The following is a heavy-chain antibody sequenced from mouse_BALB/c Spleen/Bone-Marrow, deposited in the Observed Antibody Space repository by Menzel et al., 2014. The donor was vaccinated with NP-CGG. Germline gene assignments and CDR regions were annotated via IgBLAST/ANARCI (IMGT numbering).Heavy chain of an antibody. Sequence: QVQLQQSGAELAKPGASVKMSCKASGYTFTSYWMHWVKQRPGQGLEWLGYINPSTGYTEYNQKFEDKATLTADKSSSTAYMQLSSLTSEDSAVYYCARGGFAGAWFAYWGQGTLVTVSA. J-gene: IGHJ3*01. CDR1: GYTFTSYW. D-gene: IGHD1-1*02. V-gene: IGHV1-7*01. CDR3: ARGGFAGAWFAY. CDR2: INPSTGYT.